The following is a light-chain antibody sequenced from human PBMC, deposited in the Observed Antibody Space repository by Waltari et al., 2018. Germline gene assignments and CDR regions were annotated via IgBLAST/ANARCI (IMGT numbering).Light chain of an antibody. V-gene: IGKV3-11*01. CDR1: QSVGSY. CDR3: QHRSNWPPYT. J-gene: IGKJ2*01. CDR2: DAS. Sequence: EIVLTQSPATLSLSPGERATLSYRASQSVGSYLAWYQQKPGQAPRLLIYDASNRATGIPARFSGSGSGTDFSLSIGSLETEDFAVYYCQHRSNWPPYTFGPGTKLEIK.